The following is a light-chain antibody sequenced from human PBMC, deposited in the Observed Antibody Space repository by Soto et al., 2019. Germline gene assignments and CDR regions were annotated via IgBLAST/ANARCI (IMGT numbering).Light chain of an antibody. Sequence: QSVLTQPASVSGSPGQSITISCTGTSSDVGGYNYVSWYQQHPGKAPKLMIYEVSNRPSGVSNRFSGSKSGNTASLTISGLQAEDEGVYYCSSYTSSSSVVFGGGTKLTVL. CDR1: SSDVGGYNY. CDR3: SSYTSSSSVV. CDR2: EVS. J-gene: IGLJ2*01. V-gene: IGLV2-14*01.